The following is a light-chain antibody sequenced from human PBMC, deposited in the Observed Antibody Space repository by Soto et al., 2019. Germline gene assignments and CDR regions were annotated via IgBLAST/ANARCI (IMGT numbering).Light chain of an antibody. J-gene: IGKJ4*01. Sequence: DIQMTQSPSSLSASVGDRVTITCRASQDMKNYLNWYQHKPGKAPKLLIYDASFLETGVPSRFSGSGSGTDFTFTISSLQPEAIATYYCQQSDHVPFFGGGTKVEI. CDR2: DAS. CDR1: QDMKNY. V-gene: IGKV1-33*01. CDR3: QQSDHVPF.